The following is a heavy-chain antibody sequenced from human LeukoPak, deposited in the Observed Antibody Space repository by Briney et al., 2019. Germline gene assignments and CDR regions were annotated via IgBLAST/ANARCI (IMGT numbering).Heavy chain of an antibody. CDR3: ARVPGEWELLYYYGMDV. CDR1: GFTFSSYS. Sequence: GGSLRLSCAASGFTFSSYSMNWVRQAPGKGLEWVSSTSSASSYIYYTDSVKGRFTISRDNAKNSLYLQMNSLRAEDTAVYYCARVPGEWELLYYYGMDVWGQGTTVTVSS. D-gene: IGHD1-26*01. V-gene: IGHV3-21*01. J-gene: IGHJ6*02. CDR2: TSSASSYI.